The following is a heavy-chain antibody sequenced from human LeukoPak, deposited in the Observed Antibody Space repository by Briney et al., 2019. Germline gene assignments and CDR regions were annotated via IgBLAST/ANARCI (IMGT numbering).Heavy chain of an antibody. CDR1: GFTFSSYA. CDR3: ARDPLDAALAPVFDY. Sequence: GGSLRLSCVASGFTFSSYAMHWVRQAPGKGLEWVAVISYDGSNEYYADSVKGRFTISRDNSTNTLYLQMSSLRAEDTAVYCCARDPLDAALAPVFDYWGLGTLVTVSS. V-gene: IGHV3-30-3*01. CDR2: ISYDGSNE. J-gene: IGHJ4*02. D-gene: IGHD6-6*01.